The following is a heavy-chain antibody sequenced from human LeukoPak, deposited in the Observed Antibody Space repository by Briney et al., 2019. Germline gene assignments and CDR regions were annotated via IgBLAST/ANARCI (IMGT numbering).Heavy chain of an antibody. J-gene: IGHJ3*01. CDR3: ARGGRKGVYAFDV. D-gene: IGHD1-14*01. CDR2: ISDSGSN. Sequence: SETLSLTCTVSGGSTSIYYWSWIRQPPGKGLEWIGYISDSGSNDYNPSLKSRIVMSVETSKNQFSLKLNSVTAADMAVYFCARGGRKGVYAFDVWGQGTMVTVSS. CDR1: GGSTSIYY. V-gene: IGHV4-4*09.